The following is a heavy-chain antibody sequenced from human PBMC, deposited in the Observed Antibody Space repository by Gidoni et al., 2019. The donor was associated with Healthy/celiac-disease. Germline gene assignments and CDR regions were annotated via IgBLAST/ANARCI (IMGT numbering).Heavy chain of an antibody. D-gene: IGHD3-3*02. CDR2: INPNSGGT. CDR3: AREGYSIFYYYGMDV. Sequence: QVQLVPSRAEVKKPGASVRVSCRASGYTFPGYYMHWVRQAPGQGLEWMGWINPNSGGTNNAQKLQGRVTMTRDTSISTAYMELSRLRSDDTAVYYCAREGYSIFYYYGMDVWGQGTTVTVSS. V-gene: IGHV1-2*02. J-gene: IGHJ6*02. CDR1: GYTFPGYY.